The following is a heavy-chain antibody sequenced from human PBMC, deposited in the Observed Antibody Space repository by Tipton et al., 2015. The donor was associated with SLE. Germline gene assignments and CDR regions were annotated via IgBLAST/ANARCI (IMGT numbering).Heavy chain of an antibody. V-gene: IGHV4-4*07. CDR3: ARGGGSYYDY. CDR2: VYSSGST. D-gene: IGHD1-26*01. Sequence: TLSLTCTVPGGSISGYYWSWIRQPAGKGLEWIGRVYSSGSTIYNPSIKSRITLSLDTSKNQFSLRVNSATAADTAVYYCARGGGSYYDYWGQGTLVTVSS. J-gene: IGHJ4*02. CDR1: GGSISGYY.